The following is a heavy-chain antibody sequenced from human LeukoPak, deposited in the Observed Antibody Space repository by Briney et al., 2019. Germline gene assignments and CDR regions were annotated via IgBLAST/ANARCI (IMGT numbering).Heavy chain of an antibody. CDR1: GYTFTGYY. J-gene: IGHJ4*02. CDR2: INPSGGST. Sequence: GASVKVSCKASGYTFTGYYMHWVRQAPGQGLEWMGIINPSGGSTSYAQKVQGRVTMTTDTSTSTAYMELRSLRSDDTAVYYCARDTIAVAVTHFDYWGQGTLVTVSS. V-gene: IGHV1-46*01. D-gene: IGHD6-19*01. CDR3: ARDTIAVAVTHFDY.